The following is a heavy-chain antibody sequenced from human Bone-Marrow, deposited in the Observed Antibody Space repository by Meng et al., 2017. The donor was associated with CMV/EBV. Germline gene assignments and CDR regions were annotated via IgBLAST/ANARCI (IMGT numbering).Heavy chain of an antibody. CDR3: ARDPNWDYYFDS. Sequence: GGSLRLSCAASGFTFSSYSMNWVRQAPGKGLEWVSSISSSSSYIYYADSVKGRFTISRDNAKNSLYLQMNSLRAEDTAVYYCARDPNWDYYFDSWGQGTLVTVSS. CDR1: GFTFSSYS. CDR2: ISSSSSYI. V-gene: IGHV3-21*01. D-gene: IGHD1-26*01. J-gene: IGHJ4*02.